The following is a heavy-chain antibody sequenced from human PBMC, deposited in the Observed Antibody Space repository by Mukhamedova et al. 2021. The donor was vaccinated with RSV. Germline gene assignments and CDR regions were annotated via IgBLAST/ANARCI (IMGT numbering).Heavy chain of an antibody. CDR3: ATSRHYYGSGSLRFDY. Sequence: IRQAPGKGLEWVSYISSSGSTIYYADSVKGRFTISRDNAKNSLYLQMNSLRAEDTAVYYCATSRHYYGSGSLRFDYWGQGTLGTV. V-gene: IGHV3-11*01. D-gene: IGHD3-10*01. J-gene: IGHJ4*02. CDR2: ISSSGSTI.